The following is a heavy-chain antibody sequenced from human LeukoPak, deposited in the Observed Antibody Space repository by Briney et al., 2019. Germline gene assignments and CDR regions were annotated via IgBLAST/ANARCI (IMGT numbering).Heavy chain of an antibody. J-gene: IGHJ4*02. D-gene: IGHD5-12*01. Sequence: PSETLSLTCTVSGDSISSSNCYWGWIRQPPGKGLEWIGSIYFSGGTYYNASLKSRVTISVDTSKNQFSLKLSSVTAADTAVYYCARQSGSGLFSLPGGQGTLVTVSS. CDR2: IYFSGGT. V-gene: IGHV4-39*01. CDR1: GDSISSSNCY. CDR3: ARQSGSGLFSLP.